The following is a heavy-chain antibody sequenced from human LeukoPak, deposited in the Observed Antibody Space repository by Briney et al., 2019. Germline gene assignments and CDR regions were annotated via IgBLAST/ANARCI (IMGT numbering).Heavy chain of an antibody. Sequence: SSSSYYWGWIRQPPGKGLEWMGIIYPDDSDTRYSPSFQGQVTISADKSITTAYLQWSSLKASDTAIYYCARLGVTGTTSLSWFDPWGQRTLVTVSS. D-gene: IGHD1-1*01. CDR2: IYPDDSDT. J-gene: IGHJ5*02. CDR3: ARLGVTGTTSLSWFDP. CDR1: SSSSYY. V-gene: IGHV5-51*01.